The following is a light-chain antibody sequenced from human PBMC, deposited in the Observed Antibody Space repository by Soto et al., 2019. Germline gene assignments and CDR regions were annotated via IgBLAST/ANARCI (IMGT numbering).Light chain of an antibody. CDR3: SSYADTNNLL. Sequence: QSVLTQPPSVSGAPGQRVTISCTGSSSNIGAGYDVHWYQQLPGTAPKLLIYGNSNRPSGVPDRFSGSKSGNTASLTVSGLQAEDEADYYCSSYADTNNLLFGGGTKLTVL. CDR2: GNS. V-gene: IGLV1-40*01. J-gene: IGLJ2*01. CDR1: SSNIGAGYD.